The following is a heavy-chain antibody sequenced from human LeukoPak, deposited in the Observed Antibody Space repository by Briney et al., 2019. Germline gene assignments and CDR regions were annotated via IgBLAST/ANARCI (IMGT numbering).Heavy chain of an antibody. CDR3: ARELSRSSWYYAFDI. CDR1: GFTFSSHA. CDR2: MSTTDGAT. D-gene: IGHD6-13*01. Sequence: PGGSLRLSCAASGFTFSSHAMNGVPQAPGEGLECGAAMSTTDGATYYADAVRGRFTISRDDSKNTLYVQMKSLRLEDTAVYYCARELSRSSWYYAFDIWGQGTMVTVSS. V-gene: IGHV3-23*01. J-gene: IGHJ3*02.